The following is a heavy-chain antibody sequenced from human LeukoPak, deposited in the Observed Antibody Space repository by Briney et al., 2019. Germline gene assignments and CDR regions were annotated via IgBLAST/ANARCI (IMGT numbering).Heavy chain of an antibody. CDR3: AELGITMIGGV. CDR1: GFTFSSYA. Sequence: GGSLRLSCAASGFTFSSYAMTWVRQAPGKGLEWVSAISGSGVSTYYADSVKGRFTISRDNAKNSLYLQMNSLRAEDTAVYYCAELGITMIGGVWGKGTTVTISS. V-gene: IGHV3-23*01. J-gene: IGHJ6*04. D-gene: IGHD3-10*02. CDR2: ISGSGVST.